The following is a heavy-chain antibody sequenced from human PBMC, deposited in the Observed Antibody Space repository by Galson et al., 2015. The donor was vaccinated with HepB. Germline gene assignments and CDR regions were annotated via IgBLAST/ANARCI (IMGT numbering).Heavy chain of an antibody. CDR2: VDPEDGET. D-gene: IGHD2-2*01. J-gene: IGHJ6*03. CDR3: ATAPMGVVPAAMRSVDYYYMDV. CDR1: GYTFTDYY. V-gene: IGHV1-69-2*01. Sequence: VKVSCKVSGYTFTDYYMHWVQQAPGKGLEWMGLVDPEDGETVYAEKFQGRVTITADTSTDTAYMELSSLRSEDTAVYYCATAPMGVVPAAMRSVDYYYMDVWGKGTTVTVSS.